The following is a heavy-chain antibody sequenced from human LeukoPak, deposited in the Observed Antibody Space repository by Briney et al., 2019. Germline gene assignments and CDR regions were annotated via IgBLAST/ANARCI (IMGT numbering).Heavy chain of an antibody. CDR2: IIPIFGSA. CDR3: AREKFGFGELSYNRPHHKYYFDY. CDR1: GGTFSSYA. Sequence: SVKVSCKASGGTFSSYASSWVRQAPGQELEWMGGIIPIFGSANYAQKFQGRVTITADKSTSTAYMELSSLRSEDTAVYYCAREKFGFGELSYNRPHHKYYFDYWGQGTLVTVSS. J-gene: IGHJ4*02. V-gene: IGHV1-69*06. D-gene: IGHD3-10*01.